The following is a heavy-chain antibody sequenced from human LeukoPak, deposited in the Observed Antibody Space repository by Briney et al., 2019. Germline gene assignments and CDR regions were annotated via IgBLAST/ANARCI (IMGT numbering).Heavy chain of an antibody. D-gene: IGHD2-2*01. CDR2: ISYDGSNK. CDR1: GFTFSSYG. Sequence: GGSLRLSCAASGFTFSSYGMHWVRQAPGKGLEWVAVISYDGSNKYYADSVKGRFTISRDNSKNTLYLQMNSLRAEDTAVYYCAKEYCSSTSCYGGMDVRGQGTTVTVSS. CDR3: AKEYCSSTSCYGGMDV. V-gene: IGHV3-30*18. J-gene: IGHJ6*02.